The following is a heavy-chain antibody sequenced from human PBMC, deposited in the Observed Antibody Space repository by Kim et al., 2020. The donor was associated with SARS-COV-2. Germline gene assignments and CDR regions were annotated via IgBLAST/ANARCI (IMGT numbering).Heavy chain of an antibody. D-gene: IGHD4-4*01. J-gene: IGHJ4*02. V-gene: IGHV3-74*01. CDR3: TRAGDSDLVDS. Sequence: GGSLRLSCAASGFILNNYWMNWVRQVPGKGLVWVARIDGDRRSAEYADSVKGRFTISRDNANNSLFLQMNSLRVEDTALYFCTRAGDSDLVDSWGQGTLVTVSS. CDR1: GFILNNYW. CDR2: IDGDRRSA.